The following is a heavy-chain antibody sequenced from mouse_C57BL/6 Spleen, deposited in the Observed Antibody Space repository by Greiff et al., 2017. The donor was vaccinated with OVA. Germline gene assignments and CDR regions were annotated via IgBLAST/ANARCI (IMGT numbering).Heavy chain of an antibody. V-gene: IGHV1-61*01. D-gene: IGHD2-1*01. CDR2: IYPSDSET. Sequence: QVQLQQPGAELVRPGSSVKLSCKASGYTFTSYWMAWVKQRPGQGLEWIGNIYPSDSETHYNQKFKDKATLTVDKSSSTAYMQLSSLTSEDSAVYYCARRDYGNLFAYWGQGTLVTVSA. CDR1: GYTFTSYW. J-gene: IGHJ3*01. CDR3: ARRDYGNLFAY.